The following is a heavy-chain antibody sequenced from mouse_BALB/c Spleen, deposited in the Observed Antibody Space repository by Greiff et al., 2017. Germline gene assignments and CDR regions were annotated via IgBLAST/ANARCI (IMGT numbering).Heavy chain of an antibody. Sequence: VQGVESGPGLVAPSQSLSITCTVSGFSLTSYGVHWVRQPPGKGLEWLGVICAGGSTHYNSALMSRLSISKDNSKSQVFLKMNSLQTDDTAMYYCARAYGSPWYFDVWGAGTTVTVSS. J-gene: IGHJ1*01. CDR2: ICAGGST. CDR3: ARAYGSPWYFDV. V-gene: IGHV2-9*02. CDR1: GFSLTSYG. D-gene: IGHD1-1*01.